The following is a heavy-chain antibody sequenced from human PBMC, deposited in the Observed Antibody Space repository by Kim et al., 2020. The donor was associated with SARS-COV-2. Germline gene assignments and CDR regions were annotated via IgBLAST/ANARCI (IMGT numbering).Heavy chain of an antibody. D-gene: IGHD6-19*01. CDR1: GGTFSSYA. CDR3: ARGSPGYSSGWSFDY. Sequence: SVKVSCKASGGTFSSYAISWVRQAPGQGLEWMGGIIPIFGTANYAQKFQGRVTITADESTSTAYMELSSLRSEDMAVYYCARGSPGYSSGWSFDYWGQGTLVTVSS. CDR2: IIPIFGTA. V-gene: IGHV1-69*13. J-gene: IGHJ4*02.